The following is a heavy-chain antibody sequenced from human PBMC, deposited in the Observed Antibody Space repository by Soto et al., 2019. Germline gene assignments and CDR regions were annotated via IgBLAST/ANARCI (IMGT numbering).Heavy chain of an antibody. Sequence: QVQLVQSGAEVKKPGSAVKVSCKDSGGTVSSYAISWVRQDTGHGLEWMEGIITIFGTANYAQKFQGRVTITADESTSTASMELSSLISDATAMFYCARTNTAMVKGWFAPWGQGTLVTVSS. CDR3: ARTNTAMVKGWFAP. D-gene: IGHD5-18*01. J-gene: IGHJ5*02. CDR1: GGTVSSYA. V-gene: IGHV1-69*12. CDR2: IITIFGTA.